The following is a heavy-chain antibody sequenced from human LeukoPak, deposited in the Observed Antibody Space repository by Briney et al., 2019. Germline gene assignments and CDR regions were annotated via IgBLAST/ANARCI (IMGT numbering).Heavy chain of an antibody. CDR2: INPNSGDT. V-gene: IGHV1-2*02. CDR3: ARDYRFRITTFGGGRRNWFDP. CDR1: GYTFTAYY. J-gene: IGHJ5*02. D-gene: IGHD3-3*01. Sequence: GASVKVSCKXSGYTFTAYYIHWVRQAPGQGLEWMGWINPNSGDTNYSQKFQGRVTMTRNKSINTVYMELSGLISDDTAVFYCARDYRFRITTFGGGRRNWFDPWGQGTLVTVSS.